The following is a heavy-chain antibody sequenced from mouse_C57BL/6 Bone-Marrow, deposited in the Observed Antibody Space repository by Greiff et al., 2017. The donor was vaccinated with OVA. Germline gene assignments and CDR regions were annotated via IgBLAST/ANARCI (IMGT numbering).Heavy chain of an antibody. J-gene: IGHJ4*01. D-gene: IGHD2-4*01. CDR3: AKNGPLGLRGAMDY. CDR2: IWRGGST. V-gene: IGHV2-5*01. CDR1: GFSLTSYG. Sequence: VQLQQSGPGLVQPLQSLSITCTVSGFSLTSYGVHWVRQSPGKGLEWLGVIWRGGSTDYNAAFMSRLSITKDNSKSQVFFKMNSLQADDTAISYCAKNGPLGLRGAMDYWGQGTSVTVSS.